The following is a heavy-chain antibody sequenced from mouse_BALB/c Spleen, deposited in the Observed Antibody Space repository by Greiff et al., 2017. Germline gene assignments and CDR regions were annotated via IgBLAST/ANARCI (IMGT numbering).Heavy chain of an antibody. Sequence: VQLVESGAELMKPGASVKISCKATGYTFSSYWIEWVKQRPGHGLEWIGEILPGSGSTNYNEKFKGKATFTADTSSNTAYMQLSSLTSEDSAVYYCARLAGTRYYFDYWGQGTTLTVSS. V-gene: IGHV1-9*01. J-gene: IGHJ2*01. CDR2: ILPGSGST. D-gene: IGHD4-1*01. CDR1: GYTFSSYW. CDR3: ARLAGTRYYFDY.